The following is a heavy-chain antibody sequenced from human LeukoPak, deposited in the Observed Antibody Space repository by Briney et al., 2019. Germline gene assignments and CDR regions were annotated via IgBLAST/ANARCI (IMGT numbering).Heavy chain of an antibody. Sequence: PGGSLRLSCAASGFTFSDYYMSWIRQAPGKGLEWVSFISSSSSYTNYADSVQGRFTISRDNAKNSLYLQMNSLRAEDTAVYYCARAQYYLDSWGQGTLVTVSS. CDR2: ISSSSSYT. V-gene: IGHV3-11*06. CDR1: GFTFSDYY. J-gene: IGHJ4*02. CDR3: ARAQYYLDS.